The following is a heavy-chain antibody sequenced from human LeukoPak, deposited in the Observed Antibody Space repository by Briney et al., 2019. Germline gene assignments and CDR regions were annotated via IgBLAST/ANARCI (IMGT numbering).Heavy chain of an antibody. CDR3: ARVSGYYSIDY. CDR2: IYYTGIT. Sequence: SETLSLTCTVSGGSISSDYWTWIRQPPGRGLGWIGYIYYTGITNYNPSLKRRVTMSVDTSKNQFSLKLSSVTAADTAVYYCARVSGYYSIDYWGQGTLVTVSS. CDR1: GGSISSDY. D-gene: IGHD3-22*01. V-gene: IGHV4-59*01. J-gene: IGHJ4*02.